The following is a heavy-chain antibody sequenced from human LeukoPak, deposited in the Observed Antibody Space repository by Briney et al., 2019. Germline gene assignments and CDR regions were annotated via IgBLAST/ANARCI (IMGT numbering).Heavy chain of an antibody. J-gene: IGHJ4*02. Sequence: GGSLRLSCAASGLTFSSYWMHWVRQAPGKGLVWVSRINSDGSSTSYADSVKGRFTISRGNAKNTLYLQMNSLRAEDTAVYYCARPADYGDFEYWGQGTLVTVSS. V-gene: IGHV3-74*01. CDR3: ARPADYGDFEY. D-gene: IGHD4-17*01. CDR2: INSDGSST. CDR1: GLTFSSYW.